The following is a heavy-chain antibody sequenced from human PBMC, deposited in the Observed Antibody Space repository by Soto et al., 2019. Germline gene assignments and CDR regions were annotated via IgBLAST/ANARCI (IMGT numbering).Heavy chain of an antibody. CDR2: IYWDDDK. V-gene: IGHV2-5*02. Sequence: QITLKESGPTLVKPTQTLTLTCTFSGFSLSSTRMAVGWIRQPPGKALEWLALIYWDDDKRYSPFLKSRLTITKDTPKNQVVITMSNMDPVDPARYYCAHIVVAGLGYYFDYWGQGTLVTVYS. D-gene: IGHD6-19*01. CDR3: AHIVVAGLGYYFDY. CDR1: GFSLSSTRMA. J-gene: IGHJ4*02.